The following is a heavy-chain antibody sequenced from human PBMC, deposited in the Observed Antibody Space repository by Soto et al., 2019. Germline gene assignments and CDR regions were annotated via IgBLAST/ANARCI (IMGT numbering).Heavy chain of an antibody. D-gene: IGHD3-22*01. V-gene: IGHV4-34*01. CDR1: GGSFSGYY. CDR2: INHSGST. Sequence: PSETLSLTCAVYGGSFSGYYWSWIRQPPGKGLEWIGEINHSGSTNYNPSLKSRVTISVDTSKNQSSLKLRSVTAADTAVFYCAGLYPYESSGYHLNYWGQGALVTVSS. J-gene: IGHJ4*02. CDR3: AGLYPYESSGYHLNY.